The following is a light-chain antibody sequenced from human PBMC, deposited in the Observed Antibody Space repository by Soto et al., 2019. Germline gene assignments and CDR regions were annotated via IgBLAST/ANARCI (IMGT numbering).Light chain of an antibody. CDR1: SSNIGNNY. CDR3: EAWDDSLTTVL. Sequence: QSVLTQPPSVSAAPGQKVTISCSGSSSNIGNNYVSWYQQVPGTAPKLLIFDNNKRPSVIPDRFSGSKSGTSATLGITGLQTGDEADYYCEAWDDSLTTVLFGGGTKLTVL. J-gene: IGLJ2*01. V-gene: IGLV1-51*01. CDR2: DNN.